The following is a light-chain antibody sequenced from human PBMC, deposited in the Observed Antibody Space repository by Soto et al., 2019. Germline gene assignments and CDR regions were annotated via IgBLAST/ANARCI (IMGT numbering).Light chain of an antibody. CDR3: QQYYSTPPT. J-gene: IGKJ4*01. CDR1: QTVLYNSNNKNY. CDR2: WAS. Sequence: DIVMTQSPDSLAVSLGERATINCKSSQTVLYNSNNKNYLAWYQQKPGQPPELLVYWASTRESGVPDRLSGSGSGTDFTLTISSLQAEDVAVYYCQQYYSTPPTFGGGTKVEIK. V-gene: IGKV4-1*01.